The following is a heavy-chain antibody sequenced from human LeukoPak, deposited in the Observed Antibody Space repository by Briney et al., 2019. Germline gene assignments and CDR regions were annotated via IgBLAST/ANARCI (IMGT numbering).Heavy chain of an antibody. V-gene: IGHV3-30*04. D-gene: IGHD6-13*01. CDR1: GFTFDSYA. CDR3: AKSGYSSSWSNAAVYNWFDP. J-gene: IGHJ5*02. CDR2: ISYDGSIP. Sequence: TGGSLRLSCAASGFTFDSYAMHWVRQAPGKGLEWVAVISYDGSIPYYADSVKGRFTISRDNSKNTLYLQMNSLRAEDTAVYYCAKSGYSSSWSNAAVYNWFDPWGQGTLVTVSS.